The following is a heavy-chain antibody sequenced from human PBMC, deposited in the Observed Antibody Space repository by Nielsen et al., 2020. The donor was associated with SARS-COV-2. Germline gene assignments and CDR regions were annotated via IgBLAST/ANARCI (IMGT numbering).Heavy chain of an antibody. V-gene: IGHV3-9*01. CDR3: AKDRRIQLSHSLDV. J-gene: IGHJ6*02. Sequence: GGSLRLSCAASGFPFDDYAMHWVRQVPGKGLEWVSYITWNSGVIGYAASVKGRFTISRDNAKNSLYLQMNSLRAEDTALYYCAKDRRIQLSHSLDVWGPGTTVTVSS. D-gene: IGHD5-18*01. CDR1: GFPFDDYA. CDR2: ITWNSGVI.